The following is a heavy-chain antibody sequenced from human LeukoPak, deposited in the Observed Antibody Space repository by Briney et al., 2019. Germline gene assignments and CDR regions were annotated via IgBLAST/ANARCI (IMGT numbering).Heavy chain of an antibody. J-gene: IGHJ4*02. V-gene: IGHV3-23*01. CDR1: GSTFSSYA. CDR2: ISGSGGST. D-gene: IGHD5-18*01. CDR3: ARDSDTAMVESVRY. Sequence: GGSLRLSCAASGSTFSSYAMSWVRQAPGKGLEWVSGISGSGGSTNYADSVKGRLTISRDNSKNTLYLQMNSLRAEDTAVYYCARDSDTAMVESVRYWGQGTLVTVSS.